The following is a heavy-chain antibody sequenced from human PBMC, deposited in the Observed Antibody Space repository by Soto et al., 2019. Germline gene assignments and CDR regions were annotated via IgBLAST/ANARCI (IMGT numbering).Heavy chain of an antibody. CDR1: GFTFSSYS. CDR2: ISASSRTL. V-gene: IGHV3-48*01. D-gene: IGHD3-22*01. Sequence: GGSLRLSCGASGFTFSSYSMNWVHQAPGKGLEWISHISASSRTLFYADSVKGRFTISRDNAKNSLYLQMNSLRAEDTAVYYYARSYYYSSPSYAPYGMDVWAQGPTVTVSS. J-gene: IGHJ6*02. CDR3: ARSYYYSSPSYAPYGMDV.